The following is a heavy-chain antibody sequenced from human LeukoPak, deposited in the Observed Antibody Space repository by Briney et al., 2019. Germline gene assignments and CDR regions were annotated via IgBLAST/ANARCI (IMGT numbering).Heavy chain of an antibody. CDR3: ARDLGYCSSTSFPGGFDY. CDR1: GGTFSSYA. V-gene: IGHV1-69*06. Sequence: SVKVSCKASGGTFSSYAISRVRQAPGQGLEWMGGIIPIFGTANYAQKFQGRVTITADKSTSTAYMELSSLRSEDTAVYYCARDLGYCSSTSFPGGFDYWGQGTLVTVST. D-gene: IGHD2-2*01. CDR2: IIPIFGTA. J-gene: IGHJ4*02.